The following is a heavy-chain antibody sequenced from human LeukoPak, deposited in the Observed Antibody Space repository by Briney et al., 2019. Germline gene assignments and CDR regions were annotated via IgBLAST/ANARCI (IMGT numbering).Heavy chain of an antibody. CDR2: ISYDGSNK. CDR3: ARGEGLDY. Sequence: GGSLRLSCAASGFTFSSYAMHWVRQAPGKGLEWVAVISYDGSNKYYAGSVKGRFTISRDNSKNTLYLQMNSLRAEDTAVYYCARGEGLDYWGQGTLVTVSS. V-gene: IGHV3-30*04. J-gene: IGHJ4*02. CDR1: GFTFSSYA.